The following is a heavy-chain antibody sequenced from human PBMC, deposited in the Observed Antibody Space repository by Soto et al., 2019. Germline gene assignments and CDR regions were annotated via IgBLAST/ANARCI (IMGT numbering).Heavy chain of an antibody. CDR3: ARQASGYYYGGFDP. CDR1: GGSILDSTYY. V-gene: IGHV4-39*01. J-gene: IGHJ5*02. CDR2: IFYSGGT. D-gene: IGHD3-22*01. Sequence: QLLLQESGPGLVKPSETLSLTCTVSGGSILDSTYYWAWIRQSPGKGLEWIGTIFYSGGTFYTPSLKSRVTMSVDTSNNPFSLKLSSVTAADTAVYYCARQASGYYYGGFDPWGQGTRVTVSS.